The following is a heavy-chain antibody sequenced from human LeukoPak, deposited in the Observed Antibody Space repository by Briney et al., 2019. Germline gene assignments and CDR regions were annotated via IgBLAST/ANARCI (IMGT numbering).Heavy chain of an antibody. Sequence: ASVKVSFKASGYTFTNYGISWVRQAPGQGLEWMGWITPYNGNTNYVQKLQGRVTMTTDISTRTVYMELRSLRSDDTAVYYCARTDSARWGGHDAFDIWGQGTMVTVSS. V-gene: IGHV1-18*01. CDR1: GYTFTNYG. J-gene: IGHJ3*02. CDR3: ARTDSARWGGHDAFDI. D-gene: IGHD3-16*01. CDR2: ITPYNGNT.